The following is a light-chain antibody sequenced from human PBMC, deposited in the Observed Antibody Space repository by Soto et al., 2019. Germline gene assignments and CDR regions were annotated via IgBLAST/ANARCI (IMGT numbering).Light chain of an antibody. CDR1: SSNIGAGYD. J-gene: IGLJ1*01. CDR3: NSYTGSSTYV. V-gene: IGLV1-40*01. CDR2: GNS. Sequence: QSVLAQPPSVSGAPGQRVTISCTGSSSNIGAGYDVHWYQQLPGTAPKLLIYGNSNRPSGVPDRFSGSKSGTSASLTISGLQAEDEADYYCNSYTGSSTYVFGTGTKVTVL.